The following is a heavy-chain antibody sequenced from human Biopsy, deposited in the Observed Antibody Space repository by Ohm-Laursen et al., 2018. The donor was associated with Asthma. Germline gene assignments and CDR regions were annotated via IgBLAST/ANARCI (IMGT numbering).Heavy chain of an antibody. Sequence: SLRLSCAASGFTFSSYGTHWVRQAPGKGLEWVAVIWYDGSNKYYADSVKGRFTISRDNSKNTLYLQMNSLRAEDTAIYYCARVFESSEWGPFYHFGLDVWGQGTTVAVSS. D-gene: IGHD6-25*01. J-gene: IGHJ6*02. CDR3: ARVFESSEWGPFYHFGLDV. CDR1: GFTFSSYG. V-gene: IGHV3-33*01. CDR2: IWYDGSNK.